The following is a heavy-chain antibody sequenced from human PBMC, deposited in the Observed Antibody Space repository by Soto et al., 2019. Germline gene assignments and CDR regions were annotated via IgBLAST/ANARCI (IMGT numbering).Heavy chain of an antibody. CDR2: ISYDGSNK. V-gene: IGHV3-30*18. CDR1: GFTFSSYG. D-gene: IGHD3-3*01. Sequence: GGSLRLSCAASGFTFSSYGMHWVRQAPGKGLEWVAVISYDGSNKYYADSVKGRFTISRDNSKNTLYLQMNSLRAEDTAVYYCAKGPWSGYSPYFDYWGQGTLVTVSS. J-gene: IGHJ4*02. CDR3: AKGPWSGYSPYFDY.